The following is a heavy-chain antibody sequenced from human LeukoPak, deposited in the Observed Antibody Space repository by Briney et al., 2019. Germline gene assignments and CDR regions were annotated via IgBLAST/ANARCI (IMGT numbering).Heavy chain of an antibody. J-gene: IGHJ5*02. CDR3: ARTYYDILTGRPHWFDP. V-gene: IGHV4-39*01. CDR2: IYYSGTT. Sequence: SETLSLTCSVSNASISSSTDYWGWIRQPPGKGLEWIGSIYYSGTTYYNPSLKSRVTISVDTSKNQFSLNLTSVTAADTAVYYCARTYYDILTGRPHWFDPWGQGTLVSVSS. D-gene: IGHD3-9*01. CDR1: NASISSSTDY.